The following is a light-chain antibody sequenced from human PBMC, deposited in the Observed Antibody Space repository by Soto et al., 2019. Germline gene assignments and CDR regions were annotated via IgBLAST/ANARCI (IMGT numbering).Light chain of an antibody. Sequence: DIQMTQSPSSVSASIGDRVTITCRASQIIGSWLAWYQQKPGKAPTLLIYAASSLQSGVPSRFSGSGSGTDFTLTITSLQAEASATYYCQQANSFPFTFGPGTKVHIK. CDR2: AAS. J-gene: IGKJ3*01. V-gene: IGKV1-12*02. CDR1: QIIGSW. CDR3: QQANSFPFT.